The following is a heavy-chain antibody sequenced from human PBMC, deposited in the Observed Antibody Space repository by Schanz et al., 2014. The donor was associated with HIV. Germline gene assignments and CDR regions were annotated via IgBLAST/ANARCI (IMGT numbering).Heavy chain of an antibody. V-gene: IGHV3-30*18. CDR2: ISYDGSRK. J-gene: IGHJ6*02. D-gene: IGHD3-22*01. CDR3: AKDRNYYDSRYRGKGNYYYYYGMDV. Sequence: QVQLVESGGGVVQPGRSLRLSCAASGLTFNSFGIHWVRQAPGKGLEWVTVISYDGSRKHFADSVKGRFTISRDNSKNKLYLQMKSLRAEDTAVYYCAKDRNYYDSRYRGKGNYYYYYGMDVWGQGTTVTVSS. CDR1: GLTFNSFG.